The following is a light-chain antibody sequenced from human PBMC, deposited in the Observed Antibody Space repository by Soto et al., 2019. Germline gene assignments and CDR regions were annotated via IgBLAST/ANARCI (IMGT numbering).Light chain of an antibody. J-gene: IGKJ1*01. V-gene: IGKV1-5*03. Sequence: DIQMTQSPSTLSGSVGDRVTITCRASQTISSWLAWYQQKPGKAPKLLIYKASTLKSGVPSRFSGSGSGTEFTLTISSLQPDDFATYYCQQSYNTPQTFGQGTKVDLK. CDR2: KAS. CDR3: QQSYNTPQT. CDR1: QTISSW.